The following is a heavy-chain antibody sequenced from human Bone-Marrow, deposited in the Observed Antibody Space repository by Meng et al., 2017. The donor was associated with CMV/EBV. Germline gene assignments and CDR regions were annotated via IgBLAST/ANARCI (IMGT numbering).Heavy chain of an antibody. V-gene: IGHV3-21*01. CDR3: ARLYDFWSGYYPDY. CDR1: GFTFSSYW. J-gene: IGHJ4*02. CDR2: ISSSSSYI. Sequence: GESLKISCAASGFTFSSYWMSWVRQAPGKGLEWVSSISSSSSYIYYADSVKGRFTISRDNAKNSLYLQMNSLRAEDTAVYYCARLYDFWSGYYPDYWGQGTLVTVSS. D-gene: IGHD3-3*01.